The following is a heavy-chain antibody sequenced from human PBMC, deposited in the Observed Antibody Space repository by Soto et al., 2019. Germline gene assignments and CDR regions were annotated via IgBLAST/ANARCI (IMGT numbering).Heavy chain of an antibody. D-gene: IGHD2-15*01. J-gene: IGHJ4*02. V-gene: IGHV3-30*18. Sequence: GGSLRLSCAASGFTFSSYGMHWVRQAPGKGLEWVAVISYDGSNKYYADSVKGRFTISRDNSKNTLYLQMNSLRAEDTAVYYCAKDPCSGGSCRSIDYWGQGTLVTVSS. CDR2: ISYDGSNK. CDR1: GFTFSSYG. CDR3: AKDPCSGGSCRSIDY.